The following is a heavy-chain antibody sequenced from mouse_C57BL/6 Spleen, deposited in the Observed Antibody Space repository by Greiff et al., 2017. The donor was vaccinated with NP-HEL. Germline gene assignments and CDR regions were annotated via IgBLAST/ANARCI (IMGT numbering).Heavy chain of an antibody. CDR3: ATEGYDPLFFDY. J-gene: IGHJ2*01. D-gene: IGHD2-3*01. Sequence: VQLQQSGAELVRPGASVKLSCKASGYTFTDYYINWVKQRPGQGLEWIARIYPGSGNTYYNEKFKGKATLTAEKSSSTAYMQLSSLTSEDSAVYFCATEGYDPLFFDYWGQGTTLTVSS. CDR1: GYTFTDYY. CDR2: IYPGSGNT. V-gene: IGHV1-76*01.